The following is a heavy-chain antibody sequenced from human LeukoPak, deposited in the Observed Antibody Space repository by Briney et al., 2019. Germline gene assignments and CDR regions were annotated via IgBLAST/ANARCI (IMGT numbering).Heavy chain of an antibody. D-gene: IGHD3-10*01. CDR2: ISYDGSNK. CDR1: GFTFSSYA. J-gene: IGHJ4*02. Sequence: GRSLRLSCTASGFTFSSYAMHWGRQAPRTGLEWVAVISYDGSNKYYADSVKGRFTISRDNSKNTLYLQMSSLRAEDTAVYYCARGSGNDLLDYWGQGTLVTVSS. CDR3: ARGSGNDLLDY. V-gene: IGHV3-30*04.